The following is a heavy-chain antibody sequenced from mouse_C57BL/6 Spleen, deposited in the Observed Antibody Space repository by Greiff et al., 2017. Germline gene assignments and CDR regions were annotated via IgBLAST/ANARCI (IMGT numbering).Heavy chain of an antibody. CDR3: ARSDYDYDEVFDY. D-gene: IGHD2-4*01. CDR1: GYTFTSYG. CDR2: IYPRSGTT. Sequence: QVQLQQSGAELARPGASVKLSCKASGYTFTSYGISWVKQRTGQGLEWIGEIYPRSGTTYYNEKFKGKATLTADKSSSTAYMELRSLTSEDSAVYFCARSDYDYDEVFDYWGQGTTLTVSS. V-gene: IGHV1-81*01. J-gene: IGHJ2*01.